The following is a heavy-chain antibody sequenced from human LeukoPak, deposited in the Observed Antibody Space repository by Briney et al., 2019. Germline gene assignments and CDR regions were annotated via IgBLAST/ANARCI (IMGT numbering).Heavy chain of an antibody. D-gene: IGHD5-18*01. CDR1: GFSFRTYE. Sequence: GGSLRLSCAASGFSFRTYEMNWVRQAPGKGLEWISYISSSGSYIYYADSVKGRFTVSRDNAKNSLYLQMNSLRAEDTAVYYCARDRGSRRYNNGYSEYWGQGTLVTVSS. J-gene: IGHJ4*02. CDR2: ISSSGSYI. CDR3: ARDRGSRRYNNGYSEY. V-gene: IGHV3-48*03.